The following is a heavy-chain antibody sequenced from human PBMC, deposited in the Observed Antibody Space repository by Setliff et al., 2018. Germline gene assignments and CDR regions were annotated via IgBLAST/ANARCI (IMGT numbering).Heavy chain of an antibody. CDR1: GGSIGPHY. Sequence: PSETLSLTCTVSGGSIGPHYWSWIRQAPGKGLEWIGHIFYSDTAKYDPSLESRAAISVDSSKNQFSLKLRSVTAADTAVYYCARDRATVIRGVTSFFYYYMDVWGGGTTVTVSS. J-gene: IGHJ6*03. CDR2: IFYSDTA. CDR3: ARDRATVIRGVTSFFYYYMDV. D-gene: IGHD3-10*01. V-gene: IGHV4-59*11.